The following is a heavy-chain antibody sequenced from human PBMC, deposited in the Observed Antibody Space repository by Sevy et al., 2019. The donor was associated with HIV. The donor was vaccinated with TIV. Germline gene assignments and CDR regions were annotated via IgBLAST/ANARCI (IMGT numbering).Heavy chain of an antibody. D-gene: IGHD2-15*01. V-gene: IGHV3-7*01. Sequence: GGSLRLSCVTSGFTFSDYWMTWVRQAPGKGLEWVASINRDGSEKFHVDSVKGRFTISRDNMKKSLFLQMNNLGVEDTGVYYCLRGGGGYWGQETLVTVSS. CDR2: INRDGSEK. CDR1: GFTFSDYW. CDR3: LRGGGGY. J-gene: IGHJ4*02.